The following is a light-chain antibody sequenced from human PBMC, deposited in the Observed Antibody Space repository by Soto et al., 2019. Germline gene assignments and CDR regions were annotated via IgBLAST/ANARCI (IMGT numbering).Light chain of an antibody. J-gene: IGLJ2*01. CDR3: SSYTISSTVV. Sequence: QSALTQPASVSGSPGQSITISCTGTSSDVGGYNYVSWYQQYPGKAPKLMIFDVSDRPSGVSNRFSGSKSGNTASLTISGLQAEDEADYYCSSYTISSTVVLGGGTKLTVL. V-gene: IGLV2-14*01. CDR2: DVS. CDR1: SSDVGGYNY.